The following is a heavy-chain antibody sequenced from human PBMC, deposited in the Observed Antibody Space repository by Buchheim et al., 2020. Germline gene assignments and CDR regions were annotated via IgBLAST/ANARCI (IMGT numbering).Heavy chain of an antibody. J-gene: IGHJ3*02. D-gene: IGHD3-10*01. Sequence: QVQLVESGGGVVQPGRSLRLSCAASGFAFGTYGMHWVRQAPGKGLEWVAVIWYDGINKYYADSVKGRFTISRDNSKNTLYLQMNSLRAEDTAVYYCARDPGALQSGFDIWGQGT. V-gene: IGHV3-33*01. CDR1: GFAFGTYG. CDR2: IWYDGINK. CDR3: ARDPGALQSGFDI.